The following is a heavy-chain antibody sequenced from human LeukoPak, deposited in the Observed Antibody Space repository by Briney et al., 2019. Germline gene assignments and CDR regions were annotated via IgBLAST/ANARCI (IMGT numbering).Heavy chain of an antibody. J-gene: IGHJ5*01. V-gene: IGHV4-59*01. Sequence: SETLSLTRSASGGSIRSYYWSWIRQPPGKGLEWIGYFYYSGSTKYNPSLESRVTISGDTSKNQFSLKLSSVTAADTAVYYCAREIDYGDYGWFDSWGQGTLVTVSS. CDR3: AREIDYGDYGWFDS. CDR2: FYYSGST. D-gene: IGHD4-17*01. CDR1: GGSIRSYY.